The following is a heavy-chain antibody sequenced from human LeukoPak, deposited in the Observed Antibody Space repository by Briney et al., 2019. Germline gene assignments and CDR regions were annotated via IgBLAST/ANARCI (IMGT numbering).Heavy chain of an antibody. D-gene: IGHD1-26*01. J-gene: IGHJ3*02. CDR3: ARTIVGAAVGAFDI. V-gene: IGHV4-59*01. Sequence: SETLSLTCTVSGGSISRYYWSWIRQPPGKGLEWIGYIYYSGSTNYNPSLKSRVTISVDTSKNQFSLKLSSVTAADTAVYYCARTIVGAAVGAFDIWGQGTMVTVSS. CDR1: GGSISRYY. CDR2: IYYSGST.